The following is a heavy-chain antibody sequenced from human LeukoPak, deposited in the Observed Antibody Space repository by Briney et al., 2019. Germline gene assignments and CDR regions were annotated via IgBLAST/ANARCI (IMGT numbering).Heavy chain of an antibody. Sequence: SETLFLTCTVSGGSISSYYWSWIRLPAGKGLEWIGRIYTSGSTNYNPSLESRVTMSVDTSKNQFSLKLSSVTAADTAVYYCARIVRKNWFDPWGQGTLVTVSS. V-gene: IGHV4-4*07. D-gene: IGHD2-8*01. J-gene: IGHJ5*02. CDR2: IYTSGST. CDR3: ARIVRKNWFDP. CDR1: GGSISSYY.